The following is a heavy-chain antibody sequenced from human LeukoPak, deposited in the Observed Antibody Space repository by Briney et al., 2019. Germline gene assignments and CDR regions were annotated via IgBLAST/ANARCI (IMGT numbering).Heavy chain of an antibody. CDR2: ITGSGTST. CDR1: GFSFSNYA. J-gene: IGHJ4*02. V-gene: IGHV3-23*01. CDR3: VIWGDYDVLTGYYVPDY. D-gene: IGHD3-9*01. Sequence: PGASLRLSCVASGFSFSNYAMSWVRPAPGKGLEWVSAITGSGTSTYYADSLKGRFTISRDNSKNTVFPQTNSLRHEDTAIYYCVIWGDYDVLTGYYVPDYWGQGTLGTVSS.